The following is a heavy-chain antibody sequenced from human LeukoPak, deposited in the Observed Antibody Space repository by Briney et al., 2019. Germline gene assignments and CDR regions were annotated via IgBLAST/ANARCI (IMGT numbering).Heavy chain of an antibody. CDR2: IYHSGST. V-gene: IGHV4-38-2*02. CDR1: GYSISSGYY. CDR3: ARVTTGTTWSGVDY. J-gene: IGHJ4*02. Sequence: PSETLSLTCTVSGYSISSGYYWGWIRQPPGKGLEWIGSIYHSGSTYYNPSLKSRVTISVDTSKNQFSLQLNSVTPEDTAVYYCARVTTGTTWSGVDYWGQGTLVTVSS. D-gene: IGHD1-7*01.